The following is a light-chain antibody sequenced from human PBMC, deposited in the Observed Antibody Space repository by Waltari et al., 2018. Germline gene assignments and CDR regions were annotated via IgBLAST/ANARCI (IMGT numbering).Light chain of an antibody. CDR1: SSNLGSTT. J-gene: IGLJ2*01. CDR3: AAWDDNLSSPV. Sequence: QSVLTQPPSASGTPGQRVIIFCSGSSSNLGSTTVNWYQQLPGTAPKLLMYSNTQRSSGVPDRFSGSKSGTSASLAIRGLQSEDEADYYCAAWDDNLSSPVFGGGTKLTVL. CDR2: SNT. V-gene: IGLV1-44*01.